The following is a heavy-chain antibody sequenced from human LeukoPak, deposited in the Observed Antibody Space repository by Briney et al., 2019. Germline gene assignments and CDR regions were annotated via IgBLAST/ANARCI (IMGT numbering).Heavy chain of an antibody. Sequence: PGGSLRLSCAASGFTFSSYAMSWVRQAPGKGLEWVSAISGSGGSTYYADSVKGRFTISRDNSKNTLYLQMNSLRAEDTAVYYCAKALDKGGLKPVRVAVGLVDYWGQGTLVTVSS. CDR1: GFTFSSYA. J-gene: IGHJ4*02. V-gene: IGHV3-23*01. CDR3: AKALDKGGLKPVRVAVGLVDY. D-gene: IGHD6-19*01. CDR2: ISGSGGST.